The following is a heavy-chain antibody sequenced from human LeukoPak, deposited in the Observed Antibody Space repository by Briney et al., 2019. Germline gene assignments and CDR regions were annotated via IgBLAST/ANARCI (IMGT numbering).Heavy chain of an antibody. Sequence: VASVKVSCKASGGTFSSYAISWVRQAPGQGLEWMGGIIPIFGTANYAQKLQGRVTMTTDTSTSTAYMELRSLRSDDTAVYYCARPKRIQLPYPASSSWYDGAGWFDPWGQGTLVTVSS. CDR1: GGTFSSYA. V-gene: IGHV1-69*05. D-gene: IGHD6-13*01. CDR2: IIPIFGTA. CDR3: ARPKRIQLPYPASSSWYDGAGWFDP. J-gene: IGHJ5*02.